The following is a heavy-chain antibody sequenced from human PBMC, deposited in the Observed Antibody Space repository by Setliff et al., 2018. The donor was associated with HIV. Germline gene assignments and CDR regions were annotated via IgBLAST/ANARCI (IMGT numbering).Heavy chain of an antibody. CDR2: IRSKIDGGTT. D-gene: IGHD2-2*01. Sequence: PGGSLRLSCAASGFAVSDTYMTWVRQAPGKGLEWVGRIRSKIDGGTTDYSAPVKGRFTISRDDSRKTLYLQMNSLRTEDTAVYYCTRNNVAWYQPLGYFDLWGRGNQVTVSS. CDR1: GFAVSDTY. CDR3: TRNNVAWYQPLGYFDL. J-gene: IGHJ2*01. V-gene: IGHV3-15*01.